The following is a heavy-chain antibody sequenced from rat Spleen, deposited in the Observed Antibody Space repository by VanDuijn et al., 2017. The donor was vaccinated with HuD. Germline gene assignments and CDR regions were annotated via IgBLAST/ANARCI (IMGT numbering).Heavy chain of an antibody. V-gene: IGHV5-29*01. CDR2: ISYDGSKT. Sequence: EVQLVESDGGLVQPGRSLKLSCAASGFTFGDFYMAWVRQAPAKGLEWVTTISYDGSKTYYRDSVKGRFTISRDNAKSTLYLQMDSLRSEDTATYYCARSVHYWGKGVMVTVSS. CDR1: GFTFGDFY. CDR3: ARSVHY. J-gene: IGHJ2*01.